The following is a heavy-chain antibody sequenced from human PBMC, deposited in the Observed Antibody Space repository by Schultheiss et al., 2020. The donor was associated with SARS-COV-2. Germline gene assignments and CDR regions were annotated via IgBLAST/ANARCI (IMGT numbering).Heavy chain of an antibody. J-gene: IGHJ4*02. Sequence: GGSLRLSCAASGFTFSSYSVKWVRQAPGKGLEWVSAISGSGGSTYYADSVKGRFTISRDNSKNTLYLQMNSLRAEDTAVYYCAKTLVAAAGTDVYWGQGTLVTVSS. CDR1: GFTFSSYS. D-gene: IGHD6-13*01. CDR3: AKTLVAAAGTDVY. CDR2: ISGSGGST. V-gene: IGHV3-23*01.